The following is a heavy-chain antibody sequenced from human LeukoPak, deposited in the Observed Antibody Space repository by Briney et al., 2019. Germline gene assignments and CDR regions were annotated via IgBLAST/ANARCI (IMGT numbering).Heavy chain of an antibody. D-gene: IGHD3-9*01. Sequence: GASVKVSCKASGYTFTSYDINWVRQATGQGLEWMGWMNPNSGNTGYAQKLQGRVTMTTDTSTSTAYMELRSLRSDDTAVYYCARHEEVRYFDWLDTYYYYYMDVWGKGTTVTISS. J-gene: IGHJ6*03. CDR1: GYTFTSYD. CDR2: MNPNSGNT. CDR3: ARHEEVRYFDWLDTYYYYYMDV. V-gene: IGHV1-8*01.